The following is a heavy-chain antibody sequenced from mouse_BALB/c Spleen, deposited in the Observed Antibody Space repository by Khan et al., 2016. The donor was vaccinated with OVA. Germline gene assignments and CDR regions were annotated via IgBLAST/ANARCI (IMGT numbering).Heavy chain of an antibody. D-gene: IGHD2-1*01. V-gene: IGHV5-6*01. CDR3: ASHVTGSFAY. J-gene: IGHJ3*01. CDR2: ISSGGDYT. CDR1: GFTFSSYS. Sequence: VQLKESGGDLVKPGGSLKLSCAASGFTFSSYSMSWVRQTPDKRLEWVATISSGGDYTYYPDNVKGRFTISRDNAKNTLYLQMSSLKSEDTAMYCGASHVTGSFAYWGQGTLVTVSA.